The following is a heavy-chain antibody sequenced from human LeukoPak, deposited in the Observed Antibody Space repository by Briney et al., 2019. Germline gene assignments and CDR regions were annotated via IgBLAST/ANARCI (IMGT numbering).Heavy chain of an antibody. CDR2: INHSGST. CDR1: GGSLSGYY. CDR3: ARGDSSGYSA. V-gene: IGHV4-34*01. D-gene: IGHD3-22*01. J-gene: IGHJ1*01. Sequence: SETLSLTCAVYGGSLSGYYWSWIRQPPGKGLEWIGEINHSGSTNYNPSLKSRVTISVDTSKNQFSLKLSSVTAADTAVYYCARGDSSGYSAWGQGTLVTVSS.